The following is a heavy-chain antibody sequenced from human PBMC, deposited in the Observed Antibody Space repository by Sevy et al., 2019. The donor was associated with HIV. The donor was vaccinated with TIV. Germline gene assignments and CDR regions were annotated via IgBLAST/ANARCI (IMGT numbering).Heavy chain of an antibody. D-gene: IGHD5-12*01. J-gene: IGHJ4*02. Sequence: GGCLRLSCVASGFSLSDYAMHWVRQGPDKGLAWVAVISFDGGNTYYSDAVEGRFTISRDNSKNTVFLQMNSLSPDDTALYYSARGPYHSGLRFDFWGQGTLVPVSS. CDR2: ISFDGGNT. CDR3: ARGPYHSGLRFDF. V-gene: IGHV3-30-3*01. CDR1: GFSLSDYA.